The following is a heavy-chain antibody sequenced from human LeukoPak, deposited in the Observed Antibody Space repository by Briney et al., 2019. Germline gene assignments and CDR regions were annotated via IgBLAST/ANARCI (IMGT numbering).Heavy chain of an antibody. V-gene: IGHV3-53*01. D-gene: IGHD3-3*01. Sequence: GGSLRLSCAASGFTVSSNYMSWVRQAPGKGLEWVSVIYSGGSTYYADSVKGRFTISRDNSKNTLYLQMNSLRAEDMAVYYCARGHDFWSGYYLGAFDIWGQGTMVTVSS. CDR3: ARGHDFWSGYYLGAFDI. CDR2: IYSGGST. J-gene: IGHJ3*02. CDR1: GFTVSSNY.